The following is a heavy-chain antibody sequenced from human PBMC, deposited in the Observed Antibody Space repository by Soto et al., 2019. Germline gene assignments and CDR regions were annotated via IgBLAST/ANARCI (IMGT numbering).Heavy chain of an antibody. CDR3: ARGYNYGDSALDS. Sequence: EVQLVESGGGVVRPGGSLRLSCAASGFTFDDYGMSWVRQAPGKGLEWVSGINWNGGSTGYADSVMGRFTISRDDAKNSRYLHMNSLRAGDTALYYCARGYNYGDSALDSWGQGTLVTVSS. V-gene: IGHV3-20*04. D-gene: IGHD4-17*01. CDR2: INWNGGST. CDR1: GFTFDDYG. J-gene: IGHJ4*02.